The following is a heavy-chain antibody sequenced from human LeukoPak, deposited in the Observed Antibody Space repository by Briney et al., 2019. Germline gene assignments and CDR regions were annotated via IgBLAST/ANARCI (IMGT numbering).Heavy chain of an antibody. CDR1: GFTFSSYE. J-gene: IGHJ4*02. D-gene: IGHD2-15*01. CDR2: ISSSGSTI. CDR3: AREYLDCSGGSCYSKKTYCDY. V-gene: IGHV3-48*03. Sequence: AGGSLRLSCAASGFTFSSYEMNWVRQAPGKGLEWVSYISSSGSTIYYADSVKGRFTISRDNAKNSLYLQMNSLRAEDTAVYYCAREYLDCSGGSCYSKKTYCDYWGQGTLVTVSS.